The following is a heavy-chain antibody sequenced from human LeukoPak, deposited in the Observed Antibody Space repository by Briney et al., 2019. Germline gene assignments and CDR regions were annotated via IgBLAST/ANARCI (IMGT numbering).Heavy chain of an antibody. J-gene: IGHJ4*02. V-gene: IGHV3-7*01. Sequence: GGSLRLSCAASGFTFSIYWMSWVRQAPGKGLEWVANIKQDGSEKYYVDSVKGRFTISRDNAKNSLYLQMNSLRAEDTAVYYCARFPGYCSSTSCYTTFDYWGQGTLVTVSS. D-gene: IGHD2-2*02. CDR1: GFTFSIYW. CDR2: IKQDGSEK. CDR3: ARFPGYCSSTSCYTTFDY.